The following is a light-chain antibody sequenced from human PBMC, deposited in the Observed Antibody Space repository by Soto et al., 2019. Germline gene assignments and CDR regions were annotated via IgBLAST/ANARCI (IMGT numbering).Light chain of an antibody. V-gene: IGLV2-11*01. CDR3: CSYVDTDTWV. Sequence: QSALTQPRSVSGSPGQSVTLSCTGTNSDVGGYNYVSWYQQYPGKAPKLMISGVSERPSGVPDRFSGSKSGNTSSLTISGLQAEDEADYYCCSYVDTDTWVFGGGTKLTVL. J-gene: IGLJ3*02. CDR2: GVS. CDR1: NSDVGGYNY.